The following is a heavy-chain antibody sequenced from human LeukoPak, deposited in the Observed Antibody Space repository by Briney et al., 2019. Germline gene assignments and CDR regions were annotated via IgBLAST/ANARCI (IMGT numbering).Heavy chain of an antibody. CDR1: GGSISSYY. Sequence: SETLSLTCTVSGGSISSYYWSWIRQPPGKGLEWIGYIYYSGSTNYNPSLKSRVTISVDTSKNQFSLKLSSVTAADTAVYYCARGRSSGYYYVTGTYYFDYWGQGTLVTVSS. CDR2: IYYSGST. J-gene: IGHJ4*02. CDR3: ARGRSSGYYYVTGTYYFDY. D-gene: IGHD3-22*01. V-gene: IGHV4-59*12.